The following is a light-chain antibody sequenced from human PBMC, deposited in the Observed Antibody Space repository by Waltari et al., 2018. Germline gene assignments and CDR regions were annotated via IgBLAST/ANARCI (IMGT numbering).Light chain of an antibody. V-gene: IGKV3-15*01. CDR1: QSVSTT. Sequence: DIVMTQSPATLSVSPGEGATLSCRASQSVSTTLAWYQHKRGQAPRLLIYGASTRATGIPARFSGSGSGTEFTLTISSLQSEDFAIYYCQHYNRPPYTFGQGTKLEIK. J-gene: IGKJ2*01. CDR2: GAS. CDR3: QHYNRPPYT.